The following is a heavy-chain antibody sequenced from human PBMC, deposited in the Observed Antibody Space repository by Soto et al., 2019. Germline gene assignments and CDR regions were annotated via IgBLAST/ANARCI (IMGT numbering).Heavy chain of an antibody. J-gene: IGHJ6*02. V-gene: IGHV3-73*01. CDR2: IRSRANNFAT. CDR3: ARGQGAAIGDYYYHGMDV. CDR1: GFIFSGSA. D-gene: IGHD2-2*02. Sequence: GGSLRLSCAASGFIFSGSAIHWVRQASGKWLEWVGRIRSRANNFATSSAASVKGRFTFSRDDSKNTAYLQMNTLKPEDTAVYYCARGQGAAIGDYYYHGMDVWGQGTTVNVSS.